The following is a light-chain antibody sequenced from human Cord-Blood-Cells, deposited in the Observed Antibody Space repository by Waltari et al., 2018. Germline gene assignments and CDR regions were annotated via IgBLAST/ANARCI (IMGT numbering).Light chain of an antibody. V-gene: IGLV2-23*01. Sequence: QSALTQPASVSGSPGQSITISCTGTSSDVGSYNLVSWYQQHPGKAPKLMIYEGSKRPSGVSNRFCGSKSGNTASLTSSGLQAEDEADYYCCSYAGSSTLVFGGGTKRTVL. J-gene: IGLJ2*01. CDR1: SSDVGSYNL. CDR3: CSYAGSSTLV. CDR2: EGS.